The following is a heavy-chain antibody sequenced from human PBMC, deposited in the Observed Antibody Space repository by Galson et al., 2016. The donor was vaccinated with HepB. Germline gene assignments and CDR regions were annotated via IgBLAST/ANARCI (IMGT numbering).Heavy chain of an antibody. CDR2: SRNEANGPAT. V-gene: IGHV3-72*01. J-gene: IGHJ4*02. CDR3: ARTLDILTGYYFDY. D-gene: IGHD3-9*01. CDR1: GFTFSDHN. Sequence: SLRLSCAASGFTFSDHNMDWVRQAPGQGLEWLGRSRNEANGPATEYAASVKDRFTISRDESKNFLYLQMNSLRTEDTAIYYCARTLDILTGYYFDYWGQGTLVTVSS.